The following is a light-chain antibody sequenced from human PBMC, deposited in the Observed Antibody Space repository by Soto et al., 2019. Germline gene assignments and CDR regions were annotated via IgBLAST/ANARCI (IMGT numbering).Light chain of an antibody. CDR1: QSVSSY. J-gene: IGKJ4*01. CDR2: DAS. V-gene: IGKV3-11*01. CDR3: QQRSSWPLT. Sequence: EIVLTQSPATLSLSPGERATLSCRASQSVSSYLDWYQQKPGQAPRLLMSDASKRATGIPARFSGSGSGTDFTLAISRLEPEDVALYYCQQRSSWPLTFGGGNKVEIK.